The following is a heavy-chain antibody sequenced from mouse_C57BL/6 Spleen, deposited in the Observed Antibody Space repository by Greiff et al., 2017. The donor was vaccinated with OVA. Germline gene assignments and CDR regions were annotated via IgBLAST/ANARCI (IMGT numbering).Heavy chain of an antibody. J-gene: IGHJ3*01. Sequence: QVQLQQPGAELVRPGSSVKLSCKASGYTFTSSWLDWVKQRPGQGLEWIGNIYPSDSETHYNQKFKDKATLTVDKSSSTAYMQLSSLTSEDSAVYYCAREGNTWFADWGQGTLVTVSA. CDR3: AREGNTWFAD. CDR2: IYPSDSET. D-gene: IGHD5-2*01. V-gene: IGHV1-61*01. CDR1: GYTFTSSW.